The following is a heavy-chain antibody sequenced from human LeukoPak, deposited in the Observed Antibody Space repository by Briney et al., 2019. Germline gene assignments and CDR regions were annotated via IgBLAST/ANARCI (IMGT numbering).Heavy chain of an antibody. CDR2: ISAYNGNT. D-gene: IGHD3-16*01. V-gene: IGHV1-18*01. CDR3: ARSYGWIRGYHRVGGLNFDY. J-gene: IGHJ4*02. Sequence: GASVKVSCKASGYTFTSYGISWVRQAPGQGLEWMGWISAYNGNTNYAQKLQGRVTMTTDTSTSTAYMELRSLRSDDTAVYYCARSYGWIRGYHRVGGLNFDYWGQGTLVTVSS. CDR1: GYTFTSYG.